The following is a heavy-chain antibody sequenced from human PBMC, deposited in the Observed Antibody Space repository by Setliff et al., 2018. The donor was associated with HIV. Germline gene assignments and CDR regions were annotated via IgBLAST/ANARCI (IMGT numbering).Heavy chain of an antibody. CDR1: GGSINSDY. CDR3: ARHHYDVLSGYYTLEY. CDR2: VYYSGST. D-gene: IGHD3-3*01. V-gene: IGHV4-59*08. J-gene: IGHJ4*02. Sequence: PSETLSLTCSVSGGSINSDYWSWIRQSPGKGLEWIGYVYYSGSTNYNPSLKSRITISVDTSKNQMSLNMSSTTAADTAVYYCARHHYDVLSGYYTLEYWGQGMLVTVSS.